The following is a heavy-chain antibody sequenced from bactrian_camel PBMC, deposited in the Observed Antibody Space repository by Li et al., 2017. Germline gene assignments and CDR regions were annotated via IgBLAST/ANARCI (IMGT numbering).Heavy chain of an antibody. Sequence: HVQLVESGGGSVQAGGSLTLSCVASAYESMTCLGWFRQAPGKEREGVAATGRDTKTYYADFVKGRFTISQDQSKKTVYLHMNNLRPEDTATYYCATATDRRWTGYPTWTPLANYWGQGTQVTVS. V-gene: IGHV3S53*01. CDR3: ATATDRRWTGYPTWTPLANY. D-gene: IGHD1*01. CDR2: TGRDTKT. CDR1: AYESMTC. J-gene: IGHJ4*01.